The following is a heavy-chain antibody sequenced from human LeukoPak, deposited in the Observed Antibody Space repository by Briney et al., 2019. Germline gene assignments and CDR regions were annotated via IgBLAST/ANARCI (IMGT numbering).Heavy chain of an antibody. V-gene: IGHV4-4*02. CDR1: GGSISSSNW. D-gene: IGHD3-10*01. J-gene: IGHJ4*02. Sequence: SGTLSLTCAVSGGSISSSNWWSWIRQPPGKGLEWIGEINHSGSTNYNPSLKSRVTISVDTSKNQFSLKLSSVTAADTAVYYCASARITMVRGVIIRHWGQGTLVTVSS. CDR3: ASARITMVRGVIIRH. CDR2: INHSGST.